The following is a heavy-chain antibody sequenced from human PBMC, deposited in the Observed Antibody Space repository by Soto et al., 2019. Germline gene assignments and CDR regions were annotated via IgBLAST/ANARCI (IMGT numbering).Heavy chain of an antibody. CDR1: GFTFTSSA. V-gene: IGHV1-58*01. CDR3: AAYPEDYYDSSGSHDAFDI. J-gene: IGHJ3*02. CDR2: IVVGSGNT. D-gene: IGHD3-22*01. Sequence: ASVKVSCKASGFTFTSSAVQWVRQARGQRLEWIGWIVVGSGNTNYAQKFQERVTITRDMSTSTAYMELSSLRSEDTAVYYCAAYPEDYYDSSGSHDAFDIWGQGTMVTVSS.